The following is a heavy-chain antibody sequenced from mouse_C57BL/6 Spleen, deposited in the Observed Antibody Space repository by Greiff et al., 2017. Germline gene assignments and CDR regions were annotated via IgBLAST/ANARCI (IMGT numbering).Heavy chain of an antibody. D-gene: IGHD6-1*01. CDR1: GYTFTSYW. J-gene: IGHJ1*03. Sequence: QVQLQQPGAELVKPGASVKLSCKASGYTFTSYWMHWVKQRPGQGLEWIGMIHPNSGSTNYNEKFKSKATLTVDKSSSTAYMQLSSLTSEDSAVYCCTRVGTRTTPGYFDVWGTGTTVTVSS. V-gene: IGHV1-64*01. CDR2: IHPNSGST. CDR3: TRVGTRTTPGYFDV.